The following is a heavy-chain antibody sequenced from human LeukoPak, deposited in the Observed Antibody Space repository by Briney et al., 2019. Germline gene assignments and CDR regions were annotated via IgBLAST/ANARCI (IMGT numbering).Heavy chain of an antibody. Sequence: PGGSLRLSCAATGFTFSSYARSWVRQAPGKGLEWVSTVSGGGGDTYYADSVKGRFTISRDNSKNTLYLQMNSLRAEDTAVYYCARSDRKYYYDRSGYFSSDYWGQGTLVTVSS. J-gene: IGHJ4*02. D-gene: IGHD3-22*01. CDR3: ARSDRKYYYDRSGYFSSDY. V-gene: IGHV3-23*01. CDR1: GFTFSSYA. CDR2: VSGGGGDT.